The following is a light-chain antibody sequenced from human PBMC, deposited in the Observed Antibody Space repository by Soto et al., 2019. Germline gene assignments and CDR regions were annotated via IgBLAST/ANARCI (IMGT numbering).Light chain of an antibody. J-gene: IGLJ1*01. CDR2: EVT. V-gene: IGLV2-14*02. Sequence: QSALTQPASVSGSPGQSITISCTGTSSDVGSYNLVSWYQQHPGRAPKLIIYEVTTRPSGISSRFSGSKSGNTASLTISGLQADDEAYYYCSSYTSTNTPYVFGTGTKLTVL. CDR3: SSYTSTNTPYV. CDR1: SSDVGSYNL.